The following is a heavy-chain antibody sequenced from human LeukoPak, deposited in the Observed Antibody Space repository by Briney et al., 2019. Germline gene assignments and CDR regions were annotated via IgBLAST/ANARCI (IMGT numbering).Heavy chain of an antibody. D-gene: IGHD3-16*01. V-gene: IGHV3-30*02. Sequence: GGSLRLSCAASGFTFSSYGMHWVRQAPGKGLEWVAVIWYDGSNKYYADSVKGRFTISRDISKRTLYLQMNGLRAEDTAVYYCAKDSATWGFDSWGQGTLVTVSS. CDR1: GFTFSSYG. CDR2: IWYDGSNK. J-gene: IGHJ4*02. CDR3: AKDSATWGFDS.